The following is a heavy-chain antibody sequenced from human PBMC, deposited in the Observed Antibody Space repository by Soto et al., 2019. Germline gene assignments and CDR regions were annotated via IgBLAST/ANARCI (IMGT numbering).Heavy chain of an antibody. V-gene: IGHV1-18*01. Sequence: QVQLVQSGAEVKKPGASVKVSCKASGYTFTSYGISWVRQAPGQGLEWMGWISAYNGNTNYAQKLQGRVNMTTDTSTSTAYMELRSLRSDDTAVYYCARGFTVTNAEKLDAFDIWGQGTMVTVSS. J-gene: IGHJ3*02. CDR3: ARGFTVTNAEKLDAFDI. D-gene: IGHD4-17*01. CDR2: ISAYNGNT. CDR1: GYTFTSYG.